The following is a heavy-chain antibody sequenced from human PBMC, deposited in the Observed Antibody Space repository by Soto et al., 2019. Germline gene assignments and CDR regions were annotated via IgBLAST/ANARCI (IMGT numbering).Heavy chain of an antibody. D-gene: IGHD5-12*01. V-gene: IGHV4-31*03. CDR1: GGSISSGGYY. CDR3: ARCGIVATFDY. CDR2: IYDSGST. Sequence: QVQLQESGPGLVKPSQTLSLTCTVSGGSISSGGYYWSWIRQHPGKELEWIGYIYDSGSTYYNPSLHIRVTISVDTSKNQFTLKLSSVTAADTAVYYCARCGIVATFDYWGQGTLVTVSS. J-gene: IGHJ4*02.